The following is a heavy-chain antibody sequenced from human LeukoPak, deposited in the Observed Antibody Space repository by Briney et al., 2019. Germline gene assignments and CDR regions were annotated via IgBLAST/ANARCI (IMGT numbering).Heavy chain of an antibody. CDR2: ISAYNGNT. CDR1: GYTFTSYG. D-gene: IGHD6-13*01. J-gene: IGHJ5*02. V-gene: IGHV1-18*01. CDR3: ARGDGEAASLWENWFDP. Sequence: ASVKVSCKTSGYTFTSYGISWVRQAPGQGLEWMGWISAYNGNTHSAQKLQGRVTMTRDMSTNTVYMELSSLRSEDTVVYYCARGDGEAASLWENWFDPWGQGTLVTVSS.